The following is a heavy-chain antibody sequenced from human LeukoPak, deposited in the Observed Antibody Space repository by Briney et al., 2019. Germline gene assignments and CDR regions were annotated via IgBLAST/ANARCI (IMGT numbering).Heavy chain of an antibody. CDR2: ISAYNGNT. Sequence: GASVKVSCKASGYTFTSYGISWVRQAPGQGLEWMGWISAYNGNTNYAQKLQGRVTMTTDTSTSTAYMELRSLRSDDTAVYYCARDRVLLTDQSWYFDLWGRGTLVTVSS. V-gene: IGHV1-18*01. CDR3: ARDRVLLTDQSWYFDL. J-gene: IGHJ2*01. CDR1: GYTFTSYG. D-gene: IGHD2/OR15-2a*01.